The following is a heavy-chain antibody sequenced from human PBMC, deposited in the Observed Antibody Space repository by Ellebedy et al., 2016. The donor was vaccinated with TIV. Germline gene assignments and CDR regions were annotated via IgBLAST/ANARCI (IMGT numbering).Heavy chain of an antibody. D-gene: IGHD6-19*01. J-gene: IGHJ4*02. Sequence: MPGGSLRLSCSLSGGSISIHFWSWTRQPPGKRLEWIGHISYSVSTDYNPSLKSRVAISVDTSKHQLSLRLSSVTAADTAVYYCARYYASGWNYFDCWGQGTLVTVSS. CDR2: ISYSVST. V-gene: IGHV4-59*08. CDR3: ARYYASGWNYFDC. CDR1: GGSISIHF.